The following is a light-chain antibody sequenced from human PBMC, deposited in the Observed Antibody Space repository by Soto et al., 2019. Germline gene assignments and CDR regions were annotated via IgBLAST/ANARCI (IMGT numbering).Light chain of an antibody. Sequence: QSALTQPASVSGSPGQSITISCTGTSSDVGSYNLVSWYQQHPGKAPKLMIYEGSKRPSGVSNRFCGAKSGNTASLTISGLQAEDEADYYCCSYGGSSTYVFGTGTKVTVL. J-gene: IGLJ1*01. V-gene: IGLV2-23*01. CDR2: EGS. CDR1: SSDVGSYNL. CDR3: CSYGGSSTYV.